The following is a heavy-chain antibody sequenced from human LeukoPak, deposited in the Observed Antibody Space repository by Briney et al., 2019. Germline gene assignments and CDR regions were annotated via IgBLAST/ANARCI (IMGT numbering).Heavy chain of an antibody. CDR3: ARQSGLGNPPYACGYSYLDY. CDR2: INYSGST. D-gene: IGHD5-18*01. CDR1: GDSITRNTYY. J-gene: IGHJ4*02. V-gene: IGHV4-39*01. Sequence: SETLSLTCTVSGDSITRNTYYWVWVRQPPGKGLEWIGSINYSGSTYYNPSLKSRVTISVDTSKNQFSLKLSSVTAADTAVYYCARQSGLGNPPYACGYSYLDYWGQGTLVTVSS.